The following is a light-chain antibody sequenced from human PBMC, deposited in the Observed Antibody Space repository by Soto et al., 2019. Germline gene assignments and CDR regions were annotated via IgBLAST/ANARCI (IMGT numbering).Light chain of an antibody. CDR1: QGIRNF. J-gene: IGKJ3*01. CDR2: AAS. V-gene: IGKV1-27*01. CDR3: QKYSSVPA. Sequence: DIQMTQSPTSLSASVGDRVTITCRASQGIRNFVAWYQQKPGKAPKLLIYAASTLQSGVPSRFSGSGSGTDFTLTIYSLQPDDVSTYSCQKYSSVPAFGPGTKLEIK.